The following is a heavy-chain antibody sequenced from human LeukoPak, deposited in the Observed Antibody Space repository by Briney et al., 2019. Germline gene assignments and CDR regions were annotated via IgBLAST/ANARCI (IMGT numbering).Heavy chain of an antibody. CDR2: VTGGHGVT. CDR1: GFTFNAYT. Sequence: GGSLRLSCAASGFTFNAYTLTWVRQAPGKRPEWLAAVTGGHGVTYYADSVRGRFTISRDNSRNTLYLQMTGLTAEDTAVYYCARDQSTTALSEYWGQGTLVVVSS. D-gene: IGHD1-7*01. V-gene: IGHV3-23*01. J-gene: IGHJ4*02. CDR3: ARDQSTTALSEY.